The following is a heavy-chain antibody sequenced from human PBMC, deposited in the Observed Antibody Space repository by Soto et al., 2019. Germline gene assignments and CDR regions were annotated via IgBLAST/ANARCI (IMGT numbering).Heavy chain of an antibody. J-gene: IGHJ3*02. CDR3: PRVLSIAALIAFDI. CDR1: GYSFTSYC. CDR2: IYPGDSDT. D-gene: IGHD6-6*01. V-gene: IGHV5-51*01. Sequence: GESLKISCKGSGYSFTSYCIGWVRQMPWKGLEWMGIIYPGDSDTRYSPSFQGQVTISADKSISTAYLQWSSLKASDTAMYYCPRVLSIAALIAFDIWGPGTMLTV.